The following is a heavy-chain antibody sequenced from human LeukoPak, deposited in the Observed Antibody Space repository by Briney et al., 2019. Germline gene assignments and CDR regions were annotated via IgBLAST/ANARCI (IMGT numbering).Heavy chain of an antibody. J-gene: IGHJ6*03. Sequence: SETLSLTCTVSGGPISSYYWSWIRQPAGKGLEWIGRIYTSGSTNYNPSLKGRVTMSVDTSKNQFSLKLSSVTAADTAVYYCARESLVDFWSGTFYYYYYYMDVWGKGTTVTVSS. CDR1: GGPISSYY. V-gene: IGHV4-4*07. CDR2: IYTSGST. D-gene: IGHD3-3*01. CDR3: ARESLVDFWSGTFYYYYYYMDV.